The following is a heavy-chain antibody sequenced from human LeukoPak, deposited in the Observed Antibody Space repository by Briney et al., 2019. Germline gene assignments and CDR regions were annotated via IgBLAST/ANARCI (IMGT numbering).Heavy chain of an antibody. CDR3: ARDWGYCSSTSCHGFDY. CDR1: GFTVSSNY. V-gene: IGHV3-53*01. CDR2: IYSGDNT. Sequence: GGSLRLSCAASGFTVSSNYMSWVRQAPGKGLEWVSVIYSGDNTDYADSVKGRFTISRDNSKNTLYLQMNSLRAEDTGVYYCARDWGYCSSTSCHGFDYWGQGTLVTVSS. J-gene: IGHJ4*02. D-gene: IGHD2-2*01.